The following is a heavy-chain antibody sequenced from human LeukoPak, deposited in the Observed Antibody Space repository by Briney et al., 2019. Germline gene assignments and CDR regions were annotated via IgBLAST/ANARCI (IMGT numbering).Heavy chain of an antibody. V-gene: IGHV1-18*01. CDR2: ISAYNGNT. Sequence: ASVKVSCKASAYTFTNYGISWVRQAPGQGLEWMGWISAYNGNTNYAQKFQGRVTMTTDTSTSTAYMELRSLRSDDTAMYYCARDCSGGSCSQYYYSPGMDVWGQGTTVTVSS. D-gene: IGHD2-15*01. CDR1: AYTFTNYG. CDR3: ARDCSGGSCSQYYYSPGMDV. J-gene: IGHJ6*02.